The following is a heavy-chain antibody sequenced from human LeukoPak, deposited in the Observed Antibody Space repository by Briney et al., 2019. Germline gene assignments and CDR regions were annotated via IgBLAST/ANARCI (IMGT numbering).Heavy chain of an antibody. CDR1: GGSISSYY. CDR2: IYYSGST. CDR3: ARERGYSSGWYGSHYYYYYGIDV. V-gene: IGHV4-59*12. J-gene: IGHJ6*02. D-gene: IGHD6-19*01. Sequence: SETLSLTCTVSGGSISSYYWSWIRQPPGKGLEWIGYIYYSGSTNYNPSLKSRVTISVDTSKNQFSLKLSSVTAADTAVYYCARERGYSSGWYGSHYYYYYGIDVWGQGTTVTVSS.